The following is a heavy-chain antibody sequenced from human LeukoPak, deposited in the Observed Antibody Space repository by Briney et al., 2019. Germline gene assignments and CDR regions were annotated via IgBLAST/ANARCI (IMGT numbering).Heavy chain of an antibody. J-gene: IGHJ4*02. D-gene: IGHD3-16*01. V-gene: IGHV4-30-4*01. Sequence: PSETLSLTCTVSGGSTSSGDYYWSWIRQPPGKGLEWIGYIYYSGSTYYNPSLKSRVTISVDTSKNQFSLKLSSVTAADTAVYYCARVSFPSYYFDYWGQGTLVTVSS. CDR3: ARVSFPSYYFDY. CDR2: IYYSGST. CDR1: GGSTSSGDYY.